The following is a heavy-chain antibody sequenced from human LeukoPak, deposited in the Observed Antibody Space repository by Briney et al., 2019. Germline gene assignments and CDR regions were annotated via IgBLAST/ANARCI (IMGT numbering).Heavy chain of an antibody. J-gene: IGHJ6*02. V-gene: IGHV3-53*01. D-gene: IGHD6-25*01. CDR1: GFTVSSNY. Sequence: GGPLRLSCAASGFTVSSNYMSWVRQAPGKGLEWVSVIYSGGSTYYADSVKGRFTISRDNSKNTLYLQMNSLRAEDTAVYYCARDIGLYSGAPYGMDVWGQGTTVTVSS. CDR3: ARDIGLYSGAPYGMDV. CDR2: IYSGGST.